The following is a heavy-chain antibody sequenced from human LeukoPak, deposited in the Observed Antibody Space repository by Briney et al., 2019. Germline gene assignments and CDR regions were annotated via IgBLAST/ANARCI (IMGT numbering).Heavy chain of an antibody. D-gene: IGHD3-3*01. CDR1: GYTFTSYY. J-gene: IGHJ4*02. CDR3: ARGLKGSYYDFWSGYYLED. Sequence: ASVKVSCKASGYTFTSYYMHWVRQAPVQGLEWMGIINPSGGSTSYAQKFQGRVTMTRDTSTSTVYMELSSLRSEDTAVYYCARGLKGSYYDFWSGYYLEDWGQGTLITVSS. V-gene: IGHV1-46*01. CDR2: INPSGGST.